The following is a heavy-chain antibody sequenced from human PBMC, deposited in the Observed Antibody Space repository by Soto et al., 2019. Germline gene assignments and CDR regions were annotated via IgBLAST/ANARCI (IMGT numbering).Heavy chain of an antibody. D-gene: IGHD2-15*01. V-gene: IGHV2-5*01. CDR3: AHTKWCLDAFDM. J-gene: IGHJ3*02. CDR2: IYWNDDK. Sequence: QITLKESGPTLVKPTQTLTLTCAFSGFSLSTSGVYVGWIRQPPGKALECLALIYWNDDKRYSPSLKSRLTITKDTSKNQVVLTMTTMAPVDTATYYCAHTKWCLDAFDMWGQGTMVTVSS. CDR1: GFSLSTSGVY.